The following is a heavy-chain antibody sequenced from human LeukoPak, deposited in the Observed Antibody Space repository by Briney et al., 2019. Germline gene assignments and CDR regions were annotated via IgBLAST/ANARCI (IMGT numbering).Heavy chain of an antibody. Sequence: GGSLRLSCVASEFDFFSYGMQWVRQAPGKGLVWVSRIFSDGTTTSYADSVKGRFTISRDNAKNTLYLQMNSLRAEDTAVYYRARELPREVTLDYWGQGTLVTVSP. CDR3: ARELPREVTLDY. J-gene: IGHJ4*01. D-gene: IGHD2-21*02. V-gene: IGHV3-74*01. CDR1: EFDFFSYG. CDR2: IFSDGTTT.